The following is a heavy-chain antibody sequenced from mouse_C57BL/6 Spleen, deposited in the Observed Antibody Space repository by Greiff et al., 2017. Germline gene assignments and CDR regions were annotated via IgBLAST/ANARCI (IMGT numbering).Heavy chain of an antibody. D-gene: IGHD3-3*01. J-gene: IGHJ1*03. CDR3: AREEGIYRHVDV. V-gene: IGHV1-52*01. CDR1: GYTFTSYW. Sequence: QVQLQQPGAELVRPGSSVKLSCKASGYTFTSYWMHWVKQRPIQGLEWIGNIDPSDSETHYNQKFKDKATLTVDKSSSTAYMQLSSLTSEDSAVYYCAREEGIYRHVDVWGTGTTVTVAS. CDR2: IDPSDSET.